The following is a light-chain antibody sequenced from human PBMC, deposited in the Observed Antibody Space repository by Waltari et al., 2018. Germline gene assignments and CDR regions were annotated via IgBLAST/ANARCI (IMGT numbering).Light chain of an antibody. V-gene: IGKV3-15*01. CDR3: QQYNNWPQT. Sequence: EIVMTQSPGTLSVSPGERATLSCRARHSVNTNLAWYQQKPGQAPRLLIYGASTRATGIPARFSVSGSGTEFTLTITNLQSEDFAVYYCQQYNNWPQTFGQGTKLELK. CDR2: GAS. J-gene: IGKJ2*01. CDR1: HSVNTN.